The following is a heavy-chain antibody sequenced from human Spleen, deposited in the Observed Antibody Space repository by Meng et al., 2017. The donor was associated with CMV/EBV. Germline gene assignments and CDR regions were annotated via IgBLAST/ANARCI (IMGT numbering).Heavy chain of an antibody. CDR2: IYYSGNT. CDR3: ARGLVVAMGLVDY. V-gene: IGHV4-61*01. CDR1: GGSVNSDTYY. J-gene: IGHJ4*02. Sequence: VSGGSVNSDTYYWTWIRQPPGKRPEWIGYIYYSGNTNYNPSLRSRVTISLDTSKNQFSLKLSSVTAADTAVYYCARGLVVAMGLVDYWGQGTLVTVSS. D-gene: IGHD2-15*01.